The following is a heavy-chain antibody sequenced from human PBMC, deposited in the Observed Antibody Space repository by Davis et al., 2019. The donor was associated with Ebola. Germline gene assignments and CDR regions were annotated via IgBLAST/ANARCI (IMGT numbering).Heavy chain of an antibody. Sequence: SVTVTLLGSLYILTRDGIGWVRQPPGKGLEWMGWISAYNGNTNYAPKLQGRVSMTTDTSRGTAYMELRSLRSDDTAVYYCAREAGATTRIYDSWGQGTLVTVSS. D-gene: IGHD1-26*01. CDR1: LYILTRDG. V-gene: IGHV1-18*01. CDR2: ISAYNGNT. J-gene: IGHJ5*01. CDR3: AREAGATTRIYDS.